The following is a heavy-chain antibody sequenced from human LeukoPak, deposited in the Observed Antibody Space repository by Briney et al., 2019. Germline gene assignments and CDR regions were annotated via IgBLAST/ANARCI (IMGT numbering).Heavy chain of an antibody. V-gene: IGHV3-23*01. CDR3: AKVRRYYGSGSYYLN. CDR2: ISGSGGST. CDR1: GFTFSSYA. J-gene: IGHJ4*02. Sequence: GGSLRLSCAASGFTFSSYAMSWVHQAPGKGLEWVSAISGSGGSTYYADSVKGRFTISRDNSKNTLYLQMNSLRAEDTAVYYCAKVRRYYGSGSYYLNWGQGTLVTVSS. D-gene: IGHD3-10*01.